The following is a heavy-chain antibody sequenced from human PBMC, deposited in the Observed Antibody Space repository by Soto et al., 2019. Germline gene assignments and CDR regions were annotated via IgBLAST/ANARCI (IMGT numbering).Heavy chain of an antibody. CDR3: AHSRCGGDCLQSYSSHYYYGMDV. J-gene: IGHJ6*02. CDR1: GFSLSTGGVG. CDR2: IYWDDDK. D-gene: IGHD2-21*02. V-gene: IGHV2-5*02. Sequence: SGPTLVNPTQTLTLTCTFSGFSLSTGGVGVGWIRQPPGKALEWLALIYWDDDKRYSPSLRSRLTVTKDTSKNQVVLTMTNMDPVDTATYCCAHSRCGGDCLQSYSSHYYYGMDVWGQGTTVTAP.